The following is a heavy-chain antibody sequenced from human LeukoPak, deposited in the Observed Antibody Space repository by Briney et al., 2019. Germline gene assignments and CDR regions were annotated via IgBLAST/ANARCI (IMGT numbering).Heavy chain of an antibody. Sequence: SETLSLTCAVYGGSFSGYYWSWIRQPPGKGLERIGEINHSGSTNYNPSLKSRVTISVDTSKNQFSLKLSSVTAADTAVYYCARTGLFLRFGAFDIWGQGTMVTVSS. CDR3: ARTGLFLRFGAFDI. J-gene: IGHJ3*02. D-gene: IGHD4-17*01. V-gene: IGHV4-34*01. CDR1: GGSFSGYY. CDR2: INHSGST.